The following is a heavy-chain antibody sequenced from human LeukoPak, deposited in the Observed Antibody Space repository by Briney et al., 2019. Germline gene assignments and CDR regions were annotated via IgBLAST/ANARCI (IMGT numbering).Heavy chain of an antibody. J-gene: IGHJ4*02. CDR1: GGSISSGTYY. CDR2: FYTSGST. V-gene: IGHV4-61*02. CDR3: ARGGSYGSGSYYRMTRDFDY. D-gene: IGHD3-10*01. Sequence: PSETLSLTCTVSGGSISSGTYYWSWIRQPAGKGLEWIGRFYTSGSTNYNPSLKSRVTISVDTSKNQFSLKLSSVTAADTAVYCCARGGSYGSGSYYRMTRDFDYWGQGTLVTVSS.